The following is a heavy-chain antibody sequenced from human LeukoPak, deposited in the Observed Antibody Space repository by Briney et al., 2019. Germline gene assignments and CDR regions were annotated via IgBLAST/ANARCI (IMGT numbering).Heavy chain of an antibody. CDR3: GFSEGDF. CDR2: IYHSGST. D-gene: IGHD6-25*01. Sequence: SETLSLTCTVSGYSISSGYYWGWIRQPPGKGLEWIGSIYHSGSTYYNPSLKSRVTISVDTSKNQFSLKLSSVTAADTAVYFCGFSEGDFWGQGALVTVSS. CDR1: GYSISSGYY. J-gene: IGHJ4*02. V-gene: IGHV4-38-2*02.